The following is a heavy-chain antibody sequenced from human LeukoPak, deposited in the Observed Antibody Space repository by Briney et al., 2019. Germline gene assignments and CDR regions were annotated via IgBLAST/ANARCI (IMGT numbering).Heavy chain of an antibody. Sequence: PGGSLRLSCAVSGFTFRSYSMHWVRQAPGEGREWVAAISYDGSDRFYADSVKGRFTISRDNSKNTLYLHVNSLRPEDTALYYCASDVNYYDGSGPPFHYWGQGTLVTVSS. D-gene: IGHD3-22*01. V-gene: IGHV3-30-3*01. CDR2: ISYDGSDR. CDR1: GFTFRSYS. J-gene: IGHJ4*02. CDR3: ASDVNYYDGSGPPFHY.